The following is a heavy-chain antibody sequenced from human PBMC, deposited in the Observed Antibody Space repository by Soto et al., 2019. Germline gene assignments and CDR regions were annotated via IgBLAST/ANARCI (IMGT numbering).Heavy chain of an antibody. CDR3: AREGIAAAAFDY. D-gene: IGHD6-13*01. Sequence: SVKVSCKASGGTFSSYAISWVRQAPGQGLEWMGGIIPIFGTANYAQKFQGRVTITADESTSTAYMELSSLRSEDTAVYYCAREGIAAAAFDYWGQGTLVTVSS. CDR2: IIPIFGTA. CDR1: GGTFSSYA. V-gene: IGHV1-69*13. J-gene: IGHJ4*02.